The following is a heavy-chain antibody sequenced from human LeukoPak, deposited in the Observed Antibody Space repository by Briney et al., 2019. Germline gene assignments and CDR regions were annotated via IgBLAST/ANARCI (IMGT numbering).Heavy chain of an antibody. CDR1: GGSINSYY. Sequence: SETLSLTCTVSGGSINSYYWTWIRQPPGKGLEWIGYIYTTGSTNYNPSLQSRVTISADLSKNQFSLKLSSVTAADMAVYYCARGDYNGAFDIWGQGTMVTVSS. J-gene: IGHJ3*02. D-gene: IGHD4-11*01. CDR3: ARGDYNGAFDI. CDR2: IYTTGST. V-gene: IGHV4-4*09.